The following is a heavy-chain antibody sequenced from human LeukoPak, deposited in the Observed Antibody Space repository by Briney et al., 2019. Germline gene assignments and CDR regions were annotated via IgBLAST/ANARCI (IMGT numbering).Heavy chain of an antibody. Sequence: ASVRVSCKASGYTFTGYYMHWVRQAPGQGLEWMGWINPNSGGTDYAQKFQGRVTMTRDTSISTAYMELSRLRSDDTAVYYCASISQYYYDSSGYYSMVRNAFGIWGQGTMVTVSS. CDR2: INPNSGGT. CDR1: GYTFTGYY. V-gene: IGHV1-2*02. D-gene: IGHD3-22*01. J-gene: IGHJ3*02. CDR3: ASISQYYYDSSGYYSMVRNAFGI.